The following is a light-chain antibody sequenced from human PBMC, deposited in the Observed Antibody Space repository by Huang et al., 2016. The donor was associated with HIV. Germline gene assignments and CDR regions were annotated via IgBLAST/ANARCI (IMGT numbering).Light chain of an antibody. CDR3: QQYGSSPLT. CDR2: DAS. Sequence: EIVLTQSPGTPSLSPGERATLSCRASQSVSSSHLAWYQQKPGQAPRLLIYDASSRATGIPDRFSGSGSGTEFTLTISRLEPEDFAVYYCQQYGSSPLTFGGGTKVEIK. V-gene: IGKV3-20*01. CDR1: QSVSSSH. J-gene: IGKJ4*01.